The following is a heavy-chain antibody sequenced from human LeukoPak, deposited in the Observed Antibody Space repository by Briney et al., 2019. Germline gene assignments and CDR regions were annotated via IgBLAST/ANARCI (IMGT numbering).Heavy chain of an antibody. J-gene: IGHJ4*02. D-gene: IGHD3-22*01. CDR1: GFTFSDYY. Sequence: PGGSLRLSCAASGFTFSDYYMNWIRQAPGKGLEWVSYISSSSSTIYYADSVKGRFTISRDNAKNSLYLQMNSLRAEDTAVYYCASQIDRYYVDYWGQGTLVTVSS. CDR2: ISSSSSTI. V-gene: IGHV3-11*01. CDR3: ASQIDRYYVDY.